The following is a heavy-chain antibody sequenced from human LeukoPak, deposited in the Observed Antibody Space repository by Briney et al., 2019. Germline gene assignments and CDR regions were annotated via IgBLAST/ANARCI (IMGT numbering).Heavy chain of an antibody. V-gene: IGHV3-23*01. CDR1: GFTFSNYA. D-gene: IGHD2-21*01. CDR3: AKAGGDAYYYYYMDV. CDR2: IGGGGGST. J-gene: IGHJ6*03. Sequence: GGSLRLSCAASGFTFSNYAMDWVRQAPGKGLEWVSGIGGGGGSTYYADSVKGRFTVSRDNSKNTLYLQMNSLRAEDTAVYYCAKAGGDAYYYYYMDVWGKGTTVTVSS.